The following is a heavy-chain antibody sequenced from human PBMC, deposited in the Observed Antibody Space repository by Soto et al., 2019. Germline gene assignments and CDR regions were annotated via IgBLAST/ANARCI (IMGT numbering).Heavy chain of an antibody. CDR1: GGTFSSYA. D-gene: IGHD2-15*01. CDR2: IVPIFGTA. J-gene: IGHJ6*02. V-gene: IGHV1-69*12. CDR3: ARDDCSGGSCYIYYYYGMDV. Sequence: QVQLVQSGAEVKKPGSSVKVSCKAYGGTFSSYAISWVRQAPGQGLEWMGGIVPIFGTANYAQKFQGRVTITADESTSTAYMELSSLRSEDTAVYYCARDDCSGGSCYIYYYYGMDVWGQGTTVTVSS.